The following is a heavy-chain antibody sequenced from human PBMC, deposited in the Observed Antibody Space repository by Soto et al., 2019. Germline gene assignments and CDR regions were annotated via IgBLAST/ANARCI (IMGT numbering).Heavy chain of an antibody. D-gene: IGHD2-8*01. Sequence: QVQLQQWGAGLLKPSVTLSLTCAVYGGSFSGYYWSWIRQPPGKGLEWIGEINHSGSTNYNPSLKSRVTISVDTSKNQFSLKLSSVTAADTAVYYCARGGGEYCTNGVCYLWGQGTLVTVSS. J-gene: IGHJ4*02. V-gene: IGHV4-34*01. CDR1: GGSFSGYY. CDR3: ARGGGEYCTNGVCYL. CDR2: INHSGST.